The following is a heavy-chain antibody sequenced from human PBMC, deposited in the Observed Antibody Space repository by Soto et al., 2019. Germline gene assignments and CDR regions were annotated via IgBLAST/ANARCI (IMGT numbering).Heavy chain of an antibody. CDR3: ATGLRLLEWLPSPVYYYGMDV. D-gene: IGHD3-3*01. V-gene: IGHV1-69*13. Sequence: SVKVSCKASGGTFSSYAISWVRQAPGQGLEWMGGIIPIFGTANYAQKFQGRVTITADESTSTAYMELSSLRSEDTAAYYCATGLRLLEWLPSPVYYYGMDVWGQGTSVTVSS. J-gene: IGHJ6*02. CDR1: GGTFSSYA. CDR2: IIPIFGTA.